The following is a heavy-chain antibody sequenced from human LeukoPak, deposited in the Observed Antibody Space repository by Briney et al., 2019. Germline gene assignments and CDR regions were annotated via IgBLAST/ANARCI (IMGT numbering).Heavy chain of an antibody. CDR3: ARGLAGSFDY. V-gene: IGHV3-74*01. CDR1: GFTFSSYW. Sequence: PGGSLRLSCAASGFTFSSYWMHWGRQAPGEGLVWVSRINSDGSSTSYADSVKGRFTISRDNAKNTLYLQMNSLRAEDTAVYYCARGLAGSFDYWGQGTLVTVSS. J-gene: IGHJ4*02. D-gene: IGHD6-13*01. CDR2: INSDGSST.